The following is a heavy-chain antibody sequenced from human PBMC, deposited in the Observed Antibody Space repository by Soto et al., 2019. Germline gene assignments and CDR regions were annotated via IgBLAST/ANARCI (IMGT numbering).Heavy chain of an antibody. CDR1: GFTFSSYA. CDR2: ISGSGGST. V-gene: IGHV3-23*01. CDR3: AKFFSLVLWFGELLEPFDY. Sequence: PGGSLRLSCSASGFTFSSYAMSWVRQAPGKGLEWVSAISGSGGSTYYADSVKGRFTISRDNSKNTLYLQMNSLRAEDTAVYYCAKFFSLVLWFGELLEPFDYWGQGTLVTVSS. D-gene: IGHD3-10*01. J-gene: IGHJ4*02.